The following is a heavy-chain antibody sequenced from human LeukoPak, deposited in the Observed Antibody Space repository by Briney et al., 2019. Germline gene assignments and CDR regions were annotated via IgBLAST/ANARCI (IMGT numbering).Heavy chain of an antibody. D-gene: IGHD5-12*01. J-gene: IGHJ4*02. V-gene: IGHV4-34*01. CDR3: ARGIGIVATITVDY. Sequence: SETLSLTCAVYGGSFSGYYWSWIRQPPGKGLEWIGEINHSGSTNYNPSLKSRVTISVDTSKNQFSLKLSSVTAADTAMYYCARGIGIVATITVDYWGQGTLVTVSS. CDR2: INHSGST. CDR1: GGSFSGYY.